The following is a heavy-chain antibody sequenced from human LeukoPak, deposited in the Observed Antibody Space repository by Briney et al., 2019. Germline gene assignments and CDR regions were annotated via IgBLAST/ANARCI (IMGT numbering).Heavy chain of an antibody. J-gene: IGHJ4*02. CDR1: GYSISSGYY. CDR3: AGGATTYYYDSSGPRFDY. Sequence: SETLSLTCTVSGYSISSGYYWGWIRQPPGKGLEWIGSIYYSGSTYYNPSLKSRVTISVDTSKNQFSLKLSSVTAADTAVYYCAGGATTYYYDSSGPRFDYWGQGTLVTVSS. CDR2: IYYSGST. V-gene: IGHV4-38-2*02. D-gene: IGHD3-22*01.